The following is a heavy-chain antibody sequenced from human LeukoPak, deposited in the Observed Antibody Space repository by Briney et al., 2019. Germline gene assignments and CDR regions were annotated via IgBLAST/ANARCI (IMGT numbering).Heavy chain of an antibody. CDR3: ARDHSSSWVGGWFDP. V-gene: IGHV4-39*07. D-gene: IGHD6-13*01. CDR2: IYYRGST. CDR1: GGSISSSSYY. J-gene: IGHJ5*02. Sequence: SETLSLTYTVSGGSISSSSYYWGWIRQPPGKGLEWIGSIYYRGSTYYNPSLKSRVTISIDTSKNQFSLKVNSVTAADTAVYYCARDHSSSWVGGWFDPWGQGTLVSVSS.